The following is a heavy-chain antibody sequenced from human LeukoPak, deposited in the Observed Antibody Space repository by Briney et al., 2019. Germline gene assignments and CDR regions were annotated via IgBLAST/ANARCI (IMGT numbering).Heavy chain of an antibody. V-gene: IGHV5-51*01. D-gene: IGHD6-19*01. CDR3: ARLWYSGGWYVGYFVY. J-gene: IGHJ4*03. CDR2: IYPGDSDT. CDR1: GYSFTSYW. Sequence: GESLKISCKGSGYSFTSYWIGWVRQMPGKGLEWMGIIYPGDSDTRYSPSFQGQVTISADKSISTAYLQWSSLKASDTAMYYCARLWYSGGWYVGYFVYWGQGTLVTVSS.